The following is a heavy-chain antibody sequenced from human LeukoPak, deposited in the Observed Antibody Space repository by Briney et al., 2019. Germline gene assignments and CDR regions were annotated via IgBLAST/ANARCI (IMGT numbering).Heavy chain of an antibody. Sequence: PGGSLRLSCAASGFTFSDYYMSWIRQAPGKGLEWVSYISSSGSTIYYADSVKGRFTISRDNAKNSLYLQMNSLRAEDTAVYYCARATYYYDSSGYYHYWGQGTLVTVPS. CDR3: ARATYYYDSSGYYHY. J-gene: IGHJ4*02. D-gene: IGHD3-22*01. V-gene: IGHV3-11*01. CDR2: ISSSGSTI. CDR1: GFTFSDYY.